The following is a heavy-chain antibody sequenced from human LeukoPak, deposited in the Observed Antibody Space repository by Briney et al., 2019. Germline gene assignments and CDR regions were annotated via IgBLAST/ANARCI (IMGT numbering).Heavy chain of an antibody. CDR1: GFTFSSYA. Sequence: GGSLRLSCAASGFTFSSYAMSWIRQAPGKGLGWVAVISYDGSNKYYADSVKGRFTISRDNSKNTLYLQMNSLRAEDTAVYYCARDPPDDSSGYYFDYWGQGTLVTVSS. J-gene: IGHJ4*02. V-gene: IGHV3-30*04. CDR2: ISYDGSNK. CDR3: ARDPPDDSSGYYFDY. D-gene: IGHD3-22*01.